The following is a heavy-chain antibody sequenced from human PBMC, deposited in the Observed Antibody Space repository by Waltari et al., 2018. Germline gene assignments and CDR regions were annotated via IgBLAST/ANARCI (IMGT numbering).Heavy chain of an antibody. J-gene: IGHJ4*02. V-gene: IGHV4-39*07. D-gene: IGHD3-3*01. CDR2: IYYSGST. CDR1: GGSISSSSYY. Sequence: QLQLQESGPGLVKPSETLSLTCPVSGGSISSSSYYWGWLRQPTGKGLEWIGSIYYSGSTYYNPSLKSRVTISVDTSKNQFSLKLSSVTAADTAVYYCARVVFLLRFLEWKTHYFDYWGQGTLVTVSS. CDR3: ARVVFLLRFLEWKTHYFDY.